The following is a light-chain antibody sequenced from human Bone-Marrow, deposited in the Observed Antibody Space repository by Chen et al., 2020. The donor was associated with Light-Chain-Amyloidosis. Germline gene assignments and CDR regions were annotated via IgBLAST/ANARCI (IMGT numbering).Light chain of an antibody. V-gene: IGLV2-14*01. Sequence: QSALTQPASVSGSPGQSITISCTGTSGDVGTYNYVSWYQQHPGKAPKVMIYAVSNRPSGVSNRFSGSKSGNTAYLNISGLQAEDEADYYCSSFTSSSSYVVGPGTKVTVL. CDR1: SGDVGTYNY. CDR3: SSFTSSSSYV. J-gene: IGLJ1*01. CDR2: AVS.